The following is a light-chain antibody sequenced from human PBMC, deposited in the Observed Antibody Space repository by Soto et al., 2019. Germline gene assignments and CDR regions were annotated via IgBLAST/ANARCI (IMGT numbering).Light chain of an antibody. CDR2: GNN. V-gene: IGLV1-40*01. J-gene: IGLJ3*02. Sequence: QPVLTQPPSVSVAPGQSVTISCSGSSSNIGAGSEVHWYQHLPGTPPKVLIFGNNNRPSGVPDRFSGSKSGTSASLSITGLQAEDEADYYCQSYDNRLSGSVFGGGTKVTVL. CDR1: SSNIGAGSE. CDR3: QSYDNRLSGSV.